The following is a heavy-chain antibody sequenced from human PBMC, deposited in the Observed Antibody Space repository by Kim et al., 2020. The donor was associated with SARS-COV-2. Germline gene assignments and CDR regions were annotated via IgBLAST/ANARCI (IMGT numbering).Heavy chain of an antibody. D-gene: IGHD6-13*01. CDR3: ARGGVAAPQFDY. V-gene: IGHV4-34*01. J-gene: IGHJ4*02. Sequence: NYNPSLKSRVTISVDTSKNQFSLKLSSVTAADTAVYYCARGGVAAPQFDYWGQGTLVTVSS.